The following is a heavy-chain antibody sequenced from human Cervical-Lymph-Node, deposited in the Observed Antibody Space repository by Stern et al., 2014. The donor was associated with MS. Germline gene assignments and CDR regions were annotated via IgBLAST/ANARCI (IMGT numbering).Heavy chain of an antibody. CDR3: ARQRYFDY. CDR2: ISPGGSDI. V-gene: IGHV5-51*01. J-gene: IGHJ4*02. Sequence: EVHLVESGPEVKRPGESLKISCQASGYTFTSYWIGWVRQMPGKGREWIGIISPGGSDIRYSPSFQGQVTISADKSSSTAYLQWNNLKASDTAIYYCARQRYFDYWGQGTLVTVSS. CDR1: GYTFTSYW.